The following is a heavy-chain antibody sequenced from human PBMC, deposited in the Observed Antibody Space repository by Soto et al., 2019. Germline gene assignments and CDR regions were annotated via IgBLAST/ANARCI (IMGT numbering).Heavy chain of an antibody. CDR3: ARGLYYYDSSGYPAEI. V-gene: IGHV5-51*01. CDR2: IYPVDSDT. J-gene: IGHJ3*02. D-gene: IGHD3-22*01. Sequence: GESLKISCQGSEDIFTTYWIAWVRQMPGKGLEWMGSIYPVDSDTAYSPSFQGQVTISADKSISTAYLQWSSLKASDTAVYYCARGLYYYDSSGYPAEIWGQGTMVTVSS. CDR1: EDIFTTYW.